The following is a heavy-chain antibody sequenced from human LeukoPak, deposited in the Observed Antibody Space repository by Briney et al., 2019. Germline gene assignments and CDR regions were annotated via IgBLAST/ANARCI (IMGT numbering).Heavy chain of an antibody. V-gene: IGHV4-4*07. CDR3: ARDSVSGYSSGWTTLYYFDY. CDR1: GGSISSYY. Sequence: SETLSLTCTVSGGSISSYYWSWIRQPAGKGLEWIGRIYTGGSTNYNPSLKSRVTMSVDTSKNQFSLKLNSVTAADTAVYYCARDSVSGYSSGWTTLYYFDYWGKGTLVTASS. D-gene: IGHD6-19*01. CDR2: IYTGGST. J-gene: IGHJ4*02.